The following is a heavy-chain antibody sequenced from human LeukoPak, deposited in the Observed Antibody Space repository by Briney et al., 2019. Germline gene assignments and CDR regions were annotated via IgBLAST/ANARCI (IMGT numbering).Heavy chain of an antibody. D-gene: IGHD1-26*01. J-gene: IGHJ4*02. V-gene: IGHV4-59*01. CDR3: ARERRNSGSYYGSFDY. CDR2: IYYSGST. CDR1: GGSISSYY. Sequence: SETLSLTCTVSGGSISSYYWSWIRQPPGKGLEWIGYIYYSGSTNYNPSLKSRVTISVDTSKNQFSLKLSSVTAADTAVYYCARERRNSGSYYGSFDYWGQGTLVTVSS.